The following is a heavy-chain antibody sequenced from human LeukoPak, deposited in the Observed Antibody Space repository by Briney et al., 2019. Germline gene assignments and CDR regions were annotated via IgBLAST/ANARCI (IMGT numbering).Heavy chain of an antibody. Sequence: PSETLSLTCAVSGGSISSDFWWSWVRLPPGKGLEWIGEIYHSGGTNYNPSLKSRVTVSVDKSKNQFSLKVNSVTAADTAVYYCARSHDRYFDYRGQGTLVTVSS. D-gene: IGHD1-1*01. V-gene: IGHV4-4*02. CDR2: IYHSGGT. J-gene: IGHJ4*02. CDR3: ARSHDRYFDY. CDR1: GGSISSDFW.